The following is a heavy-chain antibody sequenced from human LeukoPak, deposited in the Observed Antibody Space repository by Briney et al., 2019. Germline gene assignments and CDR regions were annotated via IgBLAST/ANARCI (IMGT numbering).Heavy chain of an antibody. CDR1: GFTFDDYA. Sequence: PGGSLRLSCAASGFTFDDYAMHWVRQAPGKGLEWVSLISGDGGSTYYADSVKGRFTISRDNSKNSLYLQMNSLRTEDTAVYYCAKDGSEDSSGYYYTRGYYFDYWGQGTLVTVSS. J-gene: IGHJ4*02. D-gene: IGHD3-22*01. V-gene: IGHV3-43*02. CDR3: AKDGSEDSSGYYYTRGYYFDY. CDR2: ISGDGGST.